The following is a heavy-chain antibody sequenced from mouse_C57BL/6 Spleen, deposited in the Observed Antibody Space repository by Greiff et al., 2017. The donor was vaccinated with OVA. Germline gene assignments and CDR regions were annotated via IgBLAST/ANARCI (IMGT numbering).Heavy chain of an antibody. CDR2: IDPSDSYT. J-gene: IGHJ4*01. V-gene: IGHV1-50*01. D-gene: IGHD3-2*02. CDR3: ARSSSGLPYAMDY. CDR1: GYTFTSYW. Sequence: QVQLQQPGAELVKPGASVKLSCKASGYTFTSYWMQWVKQRPGQGLEWIGEIDPSDSYTNYNQKFKGKATLTVDTSSSTAYMQLSSLTSEDSAVYYCARSSSGLPYAMDYWGQGTSVTVSS.